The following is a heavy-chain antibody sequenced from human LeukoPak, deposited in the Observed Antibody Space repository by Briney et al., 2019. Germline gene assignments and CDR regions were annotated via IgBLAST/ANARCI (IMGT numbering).Heavy chain of an antibody. D-gene: IGHD2-15*01. CDR3: AKDIRPGVAATLD. V-gene: IGHV3-23*01. CDR1: GFTFSNYV. Sequence: GGSLRLSCAAPGFTFSNYVMNWVPQAPGKGLEWVSAISGSGGSTYYADSVKGRFTISRDNSKNTLYLQMNSLRAEDTAVYYCAKDIRPGVAATLDWGQGTLVTVSS. CDR2: ISGSGGST. J-gene: IGHJ4*02.